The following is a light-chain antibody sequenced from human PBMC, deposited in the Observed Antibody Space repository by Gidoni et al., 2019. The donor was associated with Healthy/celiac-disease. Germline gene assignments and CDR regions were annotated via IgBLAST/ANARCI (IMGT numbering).Light chain of an antibody. CDR2: DAS. CDR1: QSVSSY. V-gene: IGKV3-11*01. J-gene: IGKJ3*01. Sequence: VLTQSPATLSLSPGERATLSCRASQSVSSYLAWYQQKPGQAPRLLIYDASNRATGIPARFSGSGSGTDFTLTISSLEPEDFAVYYCQQRSNWPPLFTFGPGTKVDIK. CDR3: QQRSNWPPLFT.